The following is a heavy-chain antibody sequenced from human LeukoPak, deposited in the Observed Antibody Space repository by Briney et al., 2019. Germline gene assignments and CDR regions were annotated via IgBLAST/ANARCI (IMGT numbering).Heavy chain of an antibody. CDR2: FDPEDGET. D-gene: IGHD3-10*01. Sequence: GASVKVSCKVSGYTLTELSMHWVRQAPGKGLEWMGGFDPEDGETIYAQKFQGRVTMTEDTSTDTAYMELSSLRSEDTAVYYCATLAGGSGSYPFFDYWGQGTLVTVSS. J-gene: IGHJ4*02. V-gene: IGHV1-24*01. CDR1: GYTLTELS. CDR3: ATLAGGSGSYPFFDY.